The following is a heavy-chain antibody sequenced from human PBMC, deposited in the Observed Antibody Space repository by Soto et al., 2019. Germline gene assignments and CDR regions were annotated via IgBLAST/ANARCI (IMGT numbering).Heavy chain of an antibody. CDR1: GFTFSSYW. V-gene: IGHV3-74*01. CDR2: INSDGSST. D-gene: IGHD2-8*01. CDR3: ARGGILYSTFDY. J-gene: IGHJ4*02. Sequence: GGSLRLSCAASGFTFSSYWMHWVRQAPGKGLVWVSRINSDGSSTSYADSVKGRFTISRDNAKNTLYLQMNSLRAEDTAVYYCARGGILYSTFDYWGQGTLVTVSS.